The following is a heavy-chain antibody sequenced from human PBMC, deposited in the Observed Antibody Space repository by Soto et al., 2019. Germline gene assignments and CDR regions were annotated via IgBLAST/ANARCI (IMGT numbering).Heavy chain of an antibody. CDR1: GFIFTSFG. V-gene: IGHV3-30*18. D-gene: IGHD2-21*02. CDR2: ISYDGIDE. J-gene: IGHJ4*02. Sequence: QVQLVESGGGVVQPGTSLNLSCATSGFIFTSFGMHWLRQAPGKGLEWVAVISYDGIDENYADSVKGRFAISRDKSKSTVYLHMNTLRVEHTAVYYCAKDFREMATVATDVYWAQGALVTVSA. CDR3: AKDFREMATVATDVY.